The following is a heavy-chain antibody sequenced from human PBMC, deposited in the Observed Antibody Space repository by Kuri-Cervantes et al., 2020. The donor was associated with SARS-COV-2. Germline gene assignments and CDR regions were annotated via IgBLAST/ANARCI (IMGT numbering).Heavy chain of an antibody. Sequence: KVSCKGSGYSFTSYWISWVRQMPGKGLEWMGRIDPSDSYTNYSPSFQGHVTISADKSISTAYLQWSSLKASDTAMYYCARLRGYCSSTSCHSYYYYYGMDFWGQGTMVTVSS. D-gene: IGHD2-2*02. J-gene: IGHJ6*02. CDR2: IDPSDSYT. V-gene: IGHV5-10-1*01. CDR1: GYSFTSYW. CDR3: ARLRGYCSSTSCHSYYYYYGMDF.